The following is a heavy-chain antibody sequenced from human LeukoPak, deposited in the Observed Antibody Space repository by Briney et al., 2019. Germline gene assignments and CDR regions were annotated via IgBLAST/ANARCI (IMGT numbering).Heavy chain of an antibody. V-gene: IGHV3-15*05. CDR1: GFTFTNAW. Sequence: GGSLRLSCAASGFTFTNAWMSWVRQAPGKGLEWVGRIKSKTDDGTTDYAAPVKGRFTISRDDSKNTLNLQMDSLKIEDTAVYYCVSYSGYYFESWGQGTLVTVSA. CDR3: VSYSGYYFES. D-gene: IGHD5-12*01. CDR2: IKSKTDDGTT. J-gene: IGHJ4*02.